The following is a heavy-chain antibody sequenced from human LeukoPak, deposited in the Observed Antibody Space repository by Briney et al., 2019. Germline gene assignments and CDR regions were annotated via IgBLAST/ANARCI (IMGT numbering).Heavy chain of an antibody. Sequence: SETLSLTCTVSAYSISSGYYWGWIRQAPGKGLGWIGSIYHSGNTYYNPSLKSRVTISADTFKNQFSLKLSSVTAADTAVYYCARADYYDSSGYYFDYWGQGTLVTVSS. CDR1: AYSISSGYY. CDR3: ARADYYDSSGYYFDY. J-gene: IGHJ4*02. CDR2: IYHSGNT. V-gene: IGHV4-38-2*02. D-gene: IGHD3-22*01.